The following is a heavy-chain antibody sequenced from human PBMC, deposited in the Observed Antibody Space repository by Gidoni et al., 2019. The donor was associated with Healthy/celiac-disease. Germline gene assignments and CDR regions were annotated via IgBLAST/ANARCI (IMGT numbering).Heavy chain of an antibody. CDR2: ISGSGGST. J-gene: IGHJ6*02. V-gene: IGHV3-23*01. D-gene: IGHD2-15*01. Sequence: EVQLLESGGGLVQPGGSLRLSCAASGFTFSSYAMSWVRQAPGKGLEWVSAISGSGGSTYYADSVKGRFTISRDNSKNTLYLQMNSLRAEDTAVYYCAKGDVVVVAATVRGGGMDVWGQGTTVTVSS. CDR1: GFTFSSYA. CDR3: AKGDVVVVAATVRGGGMDV.